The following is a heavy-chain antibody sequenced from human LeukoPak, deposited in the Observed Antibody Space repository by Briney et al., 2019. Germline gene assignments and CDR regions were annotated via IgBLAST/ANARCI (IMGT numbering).Heavy chain of an antibody. Sequence: GGSLRLSCAASGFTFSNYEMNWIRQAPGKGLEWISYISSSGAAIHYADSVRGRFTISRDNARESLYLQMNSLRAEDTAVYYCARESPDWFDLWGQGTLVTVSS. CDR3: ARESPDWFDL. V-gene: IGHV3-48*03. CDR1: GFTFSNYE. CDR2: ISSSGAAI. J-gene: IGHJ5*02.